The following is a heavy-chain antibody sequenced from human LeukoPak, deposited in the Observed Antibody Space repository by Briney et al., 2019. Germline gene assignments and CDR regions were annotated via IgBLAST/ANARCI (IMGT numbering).Heavy chain of an antibody. Sequence: ASVKVSCRASGYTFTGYYMHWGRQAPGQGLEWMGWINPNSGGTNYAQKFQGRVTMTRDTSISTACMELSRLRSDDTAVYYCAREYYYDSSGDYWGQGTLVTVSS. CDR3: AREYYYDSSGDY. J-gene: IGHJ4*02. V-gene: IGHV1-2*02. CDR2: INPNSGGT. CDR1: GYTFTGYY. D-gene: IGHD3-22*01.